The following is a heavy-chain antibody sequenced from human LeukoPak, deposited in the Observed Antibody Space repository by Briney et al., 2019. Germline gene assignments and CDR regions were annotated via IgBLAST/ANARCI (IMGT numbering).Heavy chain of an antibody. V-gene: IGHV3-74*01. CDR1: GFTLRRCW. CDR3: ARVGEVGGRAIGQ. Sequence: GVSLRLFCVACGFTLRRCWMQCARRATRGALVWGSRSNSDGSRTSYADSVKGRFTISRDYAKNTLYLQMNSLRAEDTAVYYCARVGEVGGRAIGQWGQRGLV. D-gene: IGHD1-26*01. CDR2: SNSDGSRT. J-gene: IGHJ4*02.